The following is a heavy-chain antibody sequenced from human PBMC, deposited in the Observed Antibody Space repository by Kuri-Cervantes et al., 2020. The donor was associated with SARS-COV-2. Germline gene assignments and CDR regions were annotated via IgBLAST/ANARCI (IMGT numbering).Heavy chain of an antibody. Sequence: SETLSLTCTVSGGSVSSYYWSWIRQPAGKGLEWIGRIYTSGSTNYNPSLKSRVTMSVDTSKNQFSLKLSSVTAADTAVYYCAKDIGVVPAVSTLAWFDPWGQGTLVTVSS. J-gene: IGHJ5*02. CDR3: AKDIGVVPAVSTLAWFDP. CDR2: IYTSGST. V-gene: IGHV4-4*07. CDR1: GGSVSSYY. D-gene: IGHD2-2*01.